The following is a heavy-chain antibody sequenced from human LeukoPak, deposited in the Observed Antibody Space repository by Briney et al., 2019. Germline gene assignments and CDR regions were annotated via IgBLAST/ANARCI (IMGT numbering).Heavy chain of an antibody. J-gene: IGHJ2*01. D-gene: IGHD6-13*01. CDR2: IYYSGST. CDR3: ARDAAAGSYWYFDL. V-gene: IGHV4-31*03. CDR1: GGSISSGGYY. Sequence: SQTLSLTCTVSGGSISSGGYYWSWIRQHPGKGLEWIGYIYYSGSTYYNPSLKSRVTISVDTSKNQFSLKLSSVTAADTAVYYCARDAAAGSYWYFDLWGRGTLVTVSS.